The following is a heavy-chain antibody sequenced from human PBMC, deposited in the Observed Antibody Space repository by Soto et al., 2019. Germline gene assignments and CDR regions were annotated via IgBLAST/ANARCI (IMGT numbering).Heavy chain of an antibody. CDR2: IYYSGST. J-gene: IGHJ4*02. CDR3: ARVRYYYGSGDFDY. CDR1: GGSIISGDYY. D-gene: IGHD3-10*01. Sequence: SETLYLTCTVSGGSIISGDYYWSWIRQPPGKGVEWIGYIYYSGSTYYNPSLKSRVTISVDTSKNQFSLKLSSVTAADTAVYYCARVRYYYGSGDFDYWGQGTLVTVSS. V-gene: IGHV4-30-4*01.